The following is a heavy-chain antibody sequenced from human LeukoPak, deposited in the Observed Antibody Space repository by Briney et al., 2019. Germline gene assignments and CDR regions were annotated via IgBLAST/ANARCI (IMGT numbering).Heavy chain of an antibody. J-gene: IGHJ4*02. CDR3: VREKGGFGFVL. V-gene: IGHV3-48*04. CDR1: ALNFGIHR. CDR2: VSAGSPGI. Sequence: RRSLRLVRAGAALNFGIHRMDTVRQAPRKGPLWVAYVSAGSPGIFYAASVKGRFSISRDNAQKSLYLQMNSLRAEDTAIYYCVREKGGFGFVLWGRGTLVTVSS. D-gene: IGHD3-16*01.